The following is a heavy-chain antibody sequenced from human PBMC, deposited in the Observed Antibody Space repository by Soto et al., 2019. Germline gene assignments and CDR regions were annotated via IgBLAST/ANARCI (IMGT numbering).Heavy chain of an antibody. CDR3: VRDGTKTLRDWFDP. Sequence: SETLSLTCTVSCASISGSYWSWIRKSAGKGLEWIGRIYATGTTDYNPSLKSRVMMSVDTSKKQFSLKLRSVTAADTAVYYCVRDGTKTLRDWFDPWGQGISVTVSS. J-gene: IGHJ5*02. CDR2: IYATGTT. CDR1: CASISGSY. V-gene: IGHV4-4*07. D-gene: IGHD1-1*01.